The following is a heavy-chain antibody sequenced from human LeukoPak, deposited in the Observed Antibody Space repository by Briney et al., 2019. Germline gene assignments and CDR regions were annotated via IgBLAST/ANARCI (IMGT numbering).Heavy chain of an antibody. V-gene: IGHV3-7*01. Sequence: PGGSLRLSCAASGFTFSHDWTSWVCQAPGKGLEWVASIKQDGSGEYYVDSVKGRFTISRDNAKKSVHLQMNSLRAEDTAVYYCARDHYNWTPDQGYKVFDYWGQGCLVTVSS. D-gene: IGHD1-1*01. CDR1: GFTFSHDW. J-gene: IGHJ4*02. CDR2: IKQDGSGE. CDR3: ARDHYNWTPDQGYKVFDY.